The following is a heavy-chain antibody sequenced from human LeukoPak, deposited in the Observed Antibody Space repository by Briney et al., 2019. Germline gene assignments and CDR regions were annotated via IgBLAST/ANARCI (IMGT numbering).Heavy chain of an antibody. CDR1: GFTFSPYD. Sequence: GGSLGLSCAASGFTFSPYDMHWLRQVTGKGLEWLSAIDTGGDTYYSASVKGRFTISRENAKNSFYLQMNSLRAGDTAVYYCTRAHLSSYSSMDVWGQGTTVTVSS. CDR2: IDTGGDT. V-gene: IGHV3-13*01. CDR3: TRAHLSSYSSMDV. D-gene: IGHD1-26*01. J-gene: IGHJ6*01.